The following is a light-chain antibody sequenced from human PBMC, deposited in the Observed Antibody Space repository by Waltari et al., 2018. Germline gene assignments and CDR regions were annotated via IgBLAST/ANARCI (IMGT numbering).Light chain of an antibody. V-gene: IGKV3-20*01. CDR2: GAS. Sequence: EIVLTQSPGTLSLSPGERATLSCRASQSVSSSYLAWYQQKPGQAPRLLIYGASSRATGIQYRFSGSGPGTDFTLTISRLEPEDFAVYYCQQYGSSLFTFGPGTKVDIK. CDR1: QSVSSSY. J-gene: IGKJ3*01. CDR3: QQYGSSLFT.